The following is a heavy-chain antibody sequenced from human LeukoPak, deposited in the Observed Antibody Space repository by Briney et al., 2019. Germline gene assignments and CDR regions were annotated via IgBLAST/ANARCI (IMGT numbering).Heavy chain of an antibody. D-gene: IGHD1-26*01. J-gene: IGHJ5*02. CDR2: ISSSSSYI. CDR1: GFTFSSYS. V-gene: IGHV3-21*01. Sequence: GGSLRLSCAASGFTFSSYSMNWVRQAPGKGLEWVSSISSSSSYIYYADSVKGRFTISRDNAKNSLYLQMNSLRAEDTAVYYCARDALVGPYNWFDPWGQGTLVTVSS. CDR3: ARDALVGPYNWFDP.